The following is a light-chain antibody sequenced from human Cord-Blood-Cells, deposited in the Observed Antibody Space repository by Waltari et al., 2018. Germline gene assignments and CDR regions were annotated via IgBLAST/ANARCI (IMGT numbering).Light chain of an antibody. CDR3: QQDKSYSQK. CDR1: QSIRSW. CDR2: DAS. J-gene: IGKJ1*01. V-gene: IGKV1-5*01. Sequence: IQMTQSPSTLPASVGDRVTITCRASQSIRSWLAWYQQKPGKAPKLLIYDASSLESEFPSRFSGSGSGTEFTLTISSLQPDDFATYYCQQDKSYSQKFGQGTKVESK.